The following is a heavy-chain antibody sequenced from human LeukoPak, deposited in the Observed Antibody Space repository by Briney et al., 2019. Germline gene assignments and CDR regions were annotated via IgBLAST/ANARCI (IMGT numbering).Heavy chain of an antibody. CDR3: ARDPSVWSSEMSALDI. D-gene: IGHD3-10*01. CDR1: GGSISNGNW. J-gene: IGHJ3*02. Sequence: SETLSLTCAVSGGSISNGNWWSWVRQPPGKGLEWIGEIWHSGSTDYNPSLRSRVSISVDTSKNQFSLNVTSVTPADTGVYYCARDPSVWSSEMSALDIWGQGTMVTVSS. V-gene: IGHV4-4*02. CDR2: IWHSGST.